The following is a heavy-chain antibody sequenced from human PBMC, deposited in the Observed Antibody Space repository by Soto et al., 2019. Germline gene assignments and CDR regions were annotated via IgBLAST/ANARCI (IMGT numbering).Heavy chain of an antibody. D-gene: IGHD1-26*01. CDR1: GYAFANFG. CDR2: ITAYNGHT. Sequence: ASVKVSCKTSGYAFANFGISWVRQAPGQGLEWVGWITAYNGHTNFAQRLQDRLSMTTDTSTSTAYMELRNLTSDDTAVYFCARGGWEHLEFWGQGALVTVSS. CDR3: ARGGWEHLEF. J-gene: IGHJ4*02. V-gene: IGHV1-18*01.